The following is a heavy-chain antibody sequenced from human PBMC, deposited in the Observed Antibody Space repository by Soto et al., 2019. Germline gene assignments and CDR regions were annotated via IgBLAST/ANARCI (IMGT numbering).Heavy chain of an antibody. V-gene: IGHV1-2*02. CDR3: GRCRTDSYAMDV. Sequence: ASVKVSCKASGYTFTGYYMHWVRQAPGQGLEWMGWINPNSGGTNYAQKFQGRVTMTRDTSTNTVYLELRSLRSDDTAVYYCGRCRTDSYAMDVWGQGTTVTVSS. CDR1: GYTFTGYY. J-gene: IGHJ6*02. CDR2: INPNSGGT.